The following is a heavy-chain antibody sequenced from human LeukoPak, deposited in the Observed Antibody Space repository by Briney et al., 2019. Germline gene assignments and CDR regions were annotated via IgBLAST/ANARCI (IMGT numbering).Heavy chain of an antibody. V-gene: IGHV3-30*02. D-gene: IGHD3-10*01. Sequence: PGGSLRLSCAASGFTFSSCGMHWVRQAPGKGLEWVAFIRYDGSNKYYADSVKGRFTISRDISKNTLYLQMNSLRTEDTAVYYCAKDSYYYGSGSYVDWWGQGTLVTVSS. CDR3: AKDSYYYGSGSYVDW. CDR2: IRYDGSNK. CDR1: GFTFSSCG. J-gene: IGHJ4*02.